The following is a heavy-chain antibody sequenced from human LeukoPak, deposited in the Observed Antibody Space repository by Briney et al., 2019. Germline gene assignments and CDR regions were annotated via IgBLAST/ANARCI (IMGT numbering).Heavy chain of an antibody. CDR2: ISAYNGNT. Sequence: ASVKVSCKSSGYTFTSYGISWVRQAPGQGLEWMGWISAYNGNTNYAQKLQGRVTMTTDTSTSTAYMELRSLRSDDTAAYYGARDGYYYDSSGYYEGYFDYWGQGTQVTVSS. CDR1: GYTFTSYG. D-gene: IGHD3-22*01. J-gene: IGHJ4*02. CDR3: ARDGYYYDSSGYYEGYFDY. V-gene: IGHV1-18*01.